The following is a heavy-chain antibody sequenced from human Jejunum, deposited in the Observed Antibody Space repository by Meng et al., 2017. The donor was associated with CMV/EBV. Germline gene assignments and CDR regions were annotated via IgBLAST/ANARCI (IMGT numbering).Heavy chain of an antibody. CDR3: AKGVKGGIAAALDFQH. D-gene: IGHD6-13*01. CDR1: GFTFSTYV. V-gene: IGHV3-30*18. CDR2: ISYDGSNK. J-gene: IGHJ1*01. Sequence: GFTFSTYVTSWGRQAPGKGLEWMALISYDGSNKYYADSVKGRFTISRDNSKNTLYLQMNSLRAEDTAVYYCAKGVKGGIAAALDFQHWGQGTLVTVSS.